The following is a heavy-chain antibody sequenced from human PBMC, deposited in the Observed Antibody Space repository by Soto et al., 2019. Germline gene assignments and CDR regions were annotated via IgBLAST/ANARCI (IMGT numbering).Heavy chain of an antibody. CDR3: ARERGDGFRLGELSTRDYYFDY. Sequence: QVQLVQSGAEVKKPVSSVKVSCKASGGTFSSYAISWVRQAPGQGLECMGGIIPIFGTANYAQKFQGRVTITADESTSTAYMELSSLRSEDTAVYYCARERGDGFRLGELSTRDYYFDYWGQGTLVTVSS. V-gene: IGHV1-69*01. CDR1: GGTFSSYA. CDR2: IIPIFGTA. D-gene: IGHD3-16*02. J-gene: IGHJ4*02.